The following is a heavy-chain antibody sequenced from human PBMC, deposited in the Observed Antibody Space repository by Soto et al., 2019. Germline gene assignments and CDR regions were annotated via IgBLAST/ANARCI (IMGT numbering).Heavy chain of an antibody. V-gene: IGHV3-7*01. J-gene: IGHJ4*02. D-gene: IGHD5-12*01. CDR2: INQHGKLI. CDR3: VSWDDIVVSND. Sequence: EIQLVESGGGLVQPGGSLRLSCAASGFIFSANWMSWLRQPPGKGLEWVAHINQHGKLIYYVDAVRGRFTISRDNAKSSLYLQMNSLRVDDTAVYYCVSWDDIVVSNDWGQGILVTVSS. CDR1: GFIFSANW.